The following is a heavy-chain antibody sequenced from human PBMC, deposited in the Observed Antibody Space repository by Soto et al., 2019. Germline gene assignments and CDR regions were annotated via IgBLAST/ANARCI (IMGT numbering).Heavy chain of an antibody. Sequence: QVQLQQWGAGLLKPSETLSLTCAVYGGSFSGYYWSWIRQPPGKGLEWIGEINHSGSTNYNPSLKSRVTISVDTSKHQFSLNLSSVTAADTAVYYCARGHYYDSSGYPRAGWFDPWGQGTLVTVSS. D-gene: IGHD3-22*01. CDR2: INHSGST. V-gene: IGHV4-34*01. J-gene: IGHJ5*02. CDR3: ARGHYYDSSGYPRAGWFDP. CDR1: GGSFSGYY.